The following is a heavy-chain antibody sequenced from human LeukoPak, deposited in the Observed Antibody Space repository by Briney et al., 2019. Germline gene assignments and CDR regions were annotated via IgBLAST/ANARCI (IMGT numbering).Heavy chain of an antibody. CDR3: ARYTPGISSSWYTQLDAFDI. CDR2: IKQDGSDK. J-gene: IGHJ3*02. Sequence: GGSLRLSCAASGFTFSTYWMSWLRQAPGKGLEWVANIKQDGSDKGYLDSVKGRFTISRDNAKHSVYLQMNSLTVEDTAVYYCARYTPGISSSWYTQLDAFDIWGQGTMVTVSS. V-gene: IGHV3-7*01. CDR1: GFTFSTYW. D-gene: IGHD6-13*01.